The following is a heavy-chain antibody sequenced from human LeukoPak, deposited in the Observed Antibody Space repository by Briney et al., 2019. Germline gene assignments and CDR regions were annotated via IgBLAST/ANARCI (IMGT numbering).Heavy chain of an antibody. CDR1: GFTFSNYA. J-gene: IGHJ6*03. CDR3: ARDPEDIVVVPAAIQPHYYYMDV. CDR2: ISYDGSNK. V-gene: IGHV3-30*01. D-gene: IGHD2-2*02. Sequence: GGSLRLSCAASGFTFSNYAMHWVRQAPGKGLEWVAVISYDGSNKYYADSVKGRFTISRDNSKNTLYLQMNSLRAEDTAVYYCARDPEDIVVVPAAIQPHYYYMDVWGKGTTVTVSS.